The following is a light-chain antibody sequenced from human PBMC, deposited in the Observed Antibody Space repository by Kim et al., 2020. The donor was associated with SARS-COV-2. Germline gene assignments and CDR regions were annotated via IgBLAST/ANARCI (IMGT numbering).Light chain of an antibody. CDR3: QAWDSSTVV. Sequence: VSPGQTASITCSGDKLGDKYACWYQQKPGQSPVLVIYQDSKRPSGIPERFSGSNSGNTATLTISGTQAMDKSDYYCQAWDSSTVVFGGGTQLTVL. CDR1: KLGDKY. J-gene: IGLJ2*01. CDR2: QDS. V-gene: IGLV3-1*01.